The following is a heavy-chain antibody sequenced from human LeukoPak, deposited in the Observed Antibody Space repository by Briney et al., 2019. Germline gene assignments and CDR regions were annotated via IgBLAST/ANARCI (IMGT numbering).Heavy chain of an antibody. V-gene: IGHV3-48*04. CDR1: GFTFSSYG. Sequence: GRSLRLSCAASGFTFSSYGMHWVRQAPGKGLEWVSYVSGSGSTIYYADSVKGRFTISRDNAKNSLYLQMNSLRAEDTAVYYCARSRYSGSYLDAFDIWGQGTMVTVSS. CDR3: ARSRYSGSYLDAFDI. J-gene: IGHJ3*02. CDR2: VSGSGSTI. D-gene: IGHD1-26*01.